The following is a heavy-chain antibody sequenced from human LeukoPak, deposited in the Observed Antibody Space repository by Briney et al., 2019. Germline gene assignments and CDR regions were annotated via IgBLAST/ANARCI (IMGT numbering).Heavy chain of an antibody. CDR1: GFTFSSYA. J-gene: IGHJ4*02. V-gene: IGHV3-23*01. CDR3: AKAFLTGYYFPNY. D-gene: IGHD3-9*01. Sequence: GGSLRLSCAASGFTFSSYAMSGVREAPGKGREWGSAISGSGGSTYYADSVKGRFTISRDNSKDTLYLQMNSLRAEDTAVYYCAKAFLTGYYFPNYWGQGTLVTVSS. CDR2: ISGSGGST.